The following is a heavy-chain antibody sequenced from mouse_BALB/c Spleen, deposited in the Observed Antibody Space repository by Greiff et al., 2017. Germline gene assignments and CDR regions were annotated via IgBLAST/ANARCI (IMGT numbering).Heavy chain of an antibody. CDR2: ISSGSSTI. J-gene: IGHJ1*01. CDR3: ARWLRRGGVDV. D-gene: IGHD2-2*01. V-gene: IGHV5-17*02. CDR1: GFTFSSFG. Sequence: EVKVVESGGGLVQPGGSRKLSCAASGFTFSSFGMHWVRQAPEKGLEWVAYISSGSSTIYYADTVKGRFTISRDNPKNTLFLQMTSLRSEDTAMYYCARWLRRGGVDVWGAGTTVTVSS.